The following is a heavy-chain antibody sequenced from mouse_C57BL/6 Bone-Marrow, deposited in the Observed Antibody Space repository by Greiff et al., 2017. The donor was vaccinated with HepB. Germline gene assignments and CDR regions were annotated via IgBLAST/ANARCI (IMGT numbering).Heavy chain of an antibody. CDR1: GFTFSSYG. CDR2: ISSGGSYT. D-gene: IGHD2-3*01. Sequence: EVQVVESGGDLVKPGGSLKLSCAASGFTFSSYGMSWVRQTPDKRLEWVATISSGGSYTYYPDSVKGRFTISRDNAKNTLYLKMSSLKSEDTAMYYCARLDGYYLHWYFDVWGTGTTVTVSS. V-gene: IGHV5-6*01. J-gene: IGHJ1*03. CDR3: ARLDGYYLHWYFDV.